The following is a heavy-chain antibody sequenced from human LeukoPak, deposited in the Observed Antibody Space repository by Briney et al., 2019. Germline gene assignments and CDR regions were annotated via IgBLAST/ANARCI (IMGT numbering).Heavy chain of an antibody. CDR2: IIPILGIA. CDR3: ARSPDGGNSDY. Sequence: WASVKVSCKASGGTFSSYAISWMRQAPGQGLEWMGRIIPILGIANYAQKFQGRVTITADKSTSTAYMELSSLRSEDTAVYYCARSPDGGNSDYWGQGTLVTVSS. D-gene: IGHD4-23*01. V-gene: IGHV1-69*04. J-gene: IGHJ4*02. CDR1: GGTFSSYA.